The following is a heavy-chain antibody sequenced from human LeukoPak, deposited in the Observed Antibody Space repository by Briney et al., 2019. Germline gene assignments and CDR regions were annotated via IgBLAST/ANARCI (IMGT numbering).Heavy chain of an antibody. CDR2: IDASGGST. CDR1: GFTFDDYA. Sequence: GRSLRLSCAASGFTFDDYAMHWVRQAPGKGLEWVSSIDASGGSTYYADSVKGRFTISRDNSKNTFFLQMNTLRAADTAVYYCAKGSGSGWYGWFAPWGQGTLVTVSS. CDR3: AKGSGSGWYGWFAP. D-gene: IGHD6-19*01. J-gene: IGHJ5*02. V-gene: IGHV3-23*01.